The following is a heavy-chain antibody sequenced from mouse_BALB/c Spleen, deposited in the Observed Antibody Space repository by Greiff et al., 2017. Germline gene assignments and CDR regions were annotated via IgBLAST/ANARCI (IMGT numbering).Heavy chain of an antibody. CDR2: ISYSGST. V-gene: IGHV3-2*02. CDR1: GYSITSDYA. CDR3: ARVPIYDASMDY. J-gene: IGHJ4*01. D-gene: IGHD2-3*01. Sequence: EVKLMESGPGLVKPSQSLSLTCTVTGYSITSDYAWNWIRQFPGNKLEWMGYISYSGSTSYNPSLKSRISITRDTSKNQFFLQLNSVTTEDTATYYCARVPIYDASMDYWGQGTSVTVSS.